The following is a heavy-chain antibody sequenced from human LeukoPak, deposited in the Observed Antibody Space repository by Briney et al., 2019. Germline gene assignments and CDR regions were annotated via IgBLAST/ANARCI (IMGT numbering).Heavy chain of an antibody. CDR2: IGSCGSTV. CDR1: GFTFSAYE. D-gene: IGHD4-23*01. V-gene: IGHV3-48*03. CDR3: ARDTLEYSNSPDALDI. Sequence: PGGSLRLSCAASGFTFSAYEMNWVRQAPGKGLELVSYIGSCGSTVYYADSVKGRFTISRDNAKNSLYMQMESLRDEDTAIYYCARDTLEYSNSPDALDIWGQGRMVTVSS. J-gene: IGHJ3*02.